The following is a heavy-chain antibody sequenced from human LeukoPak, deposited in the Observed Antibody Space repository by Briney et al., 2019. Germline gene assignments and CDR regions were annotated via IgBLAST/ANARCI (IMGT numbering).Heavy chain of an antibody. V-gene: IGHV1-8*01. J-gene: IGHJ3*02. D-gene: IGHD5-24*01. CDR3: ATPMANTFDAFDI. CDR2: MNRENGNT. CDR1: GYIFRKYD. Sequence: ASVKVSCKPSGYIFRKYDINWVRQAPGQGLEWMGWMNRENGNTGYAQKFHGRVTMTRHAPTNTAYMELTSLRSEDTAVYFCATPMANTFDAFDISSQGSRVTVSS.